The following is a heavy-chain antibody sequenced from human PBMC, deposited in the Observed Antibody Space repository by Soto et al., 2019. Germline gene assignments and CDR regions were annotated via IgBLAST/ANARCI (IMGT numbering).Heavy chain of an antibody. V-gene: IGHV3-21*01. CDR3: ARAPYGSGSPLDY. CDR1: GFTFSSYS. CDR2: ISSSSSYI. D-gene: IGHD3-10*01. J-gene: IGHJ4*02. Sequence: VGSLRLSCAASGFTFSSYSMNWVRQAPGKGLEWVSSISSSSSYIYYADSVKGRFTISRDNAKNSLYLQMNSLRAEDTAVYYCARAPYGSGSPLDYWGQGTLVTVSS.